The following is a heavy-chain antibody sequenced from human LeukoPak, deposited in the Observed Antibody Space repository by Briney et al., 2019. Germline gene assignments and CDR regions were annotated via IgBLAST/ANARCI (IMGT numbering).Heavy chain of an antibody. V-gene: IGHV1-18*01. Sequence: ASVKVSCKASGYTFTSYGISWVRQAPGQGLEWMGWISAYNGNTNYAQKLQGRVTMTTDTSTSTAYMELRSLRSDDTAVYYCARDSGYSIIHGGFDPWGQGTLVTVSS. J-gene: IGHJ5*02. D-gene: IGHD6-13*01. CDR2: ISAYNGNT. CDR1: GYTFTSYG. CDR3: ARDSGYSIIHGGFDP.